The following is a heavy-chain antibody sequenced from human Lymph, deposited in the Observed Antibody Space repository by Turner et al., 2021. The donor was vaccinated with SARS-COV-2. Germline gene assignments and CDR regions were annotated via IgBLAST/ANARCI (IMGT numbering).Heavy chain of an antibody. CDR2: ISYDGFNK. V-gene: IGHV3-30*04. D-gene: IGHD1-26*01. CDR1: GFTFSTYA. Sequence: QAQLVEPGGGVVLPGRFLGLSCAASGFTFSTYAIHWVRQAPGKGLGWVAVISYDGFNKYYSDSVKSEFTISRDNSKNTLYLQMSSLRAEDTAVYYCARGSGIYLSAFDIWGQGTMVTVSS. CDR3: ARGSGIYLSAFDI. J-gene: IGHJ3*02.